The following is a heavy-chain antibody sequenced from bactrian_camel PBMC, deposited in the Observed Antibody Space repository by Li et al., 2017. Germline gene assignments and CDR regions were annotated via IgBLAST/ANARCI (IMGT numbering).Heavy chain of an antibody. CDR2: IRSTGST. CDR1: GYITSSYF. D-gene: IGHD3*01. CDR3: APESAALMRWSQACGH. V-gene: IGHV3S67*01. Sequence: VQLVESGGGSVQTGESLALSCVAPGYITSSYFMGWLRHQAPGQKREWVASIRSTGSTLYADSVNGRFTISKDNANNSLNLQMNSLKPEDTAVYYCAPESAALMRWSQACGHWSQGTQVTVS. J-gene: IGHJ4*01.